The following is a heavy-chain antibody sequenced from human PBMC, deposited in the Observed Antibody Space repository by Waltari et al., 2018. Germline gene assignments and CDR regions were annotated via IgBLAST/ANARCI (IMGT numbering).Heavy chain of an antibody. Sequence: HWVRQAPGHGPEWMGVIKPSRGTTRYAQRFQGKVIMTRDTPTSTVYMGLSSLTADDTAVYYCAREEGPYGDHLDFWGQGTPVTVSS. CDR3: AREEGPYGDHLDF. V-gene: IGHV1-46*01. CDR2: IKPSRGTT. J-gene: IGHJ4*02. D-gene: IGHD4-17*01.